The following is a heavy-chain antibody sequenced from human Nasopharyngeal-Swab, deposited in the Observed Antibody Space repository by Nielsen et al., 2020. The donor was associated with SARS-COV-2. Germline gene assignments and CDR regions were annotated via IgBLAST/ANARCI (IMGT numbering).Heavy chain of an antibody. CDR2: INHSGST. J-gene: IGHJ5*02. V-gene: IGHV4-34*01. D-gene: IGHD3-10*01. CDR3: ARGQGYYYGSGSHWFDP. CDR1: GGSFSGYY. Sequence: SETLSLTCAVYGGSFSGYYWSWIRQPPGKGLEWIGEINHSGSTNYNPSLKSRVTISVDTSKNQFSLELSSVTAADTAVYYCARGQGYYYGSGSHWFDPWGQGTLVTVSS.